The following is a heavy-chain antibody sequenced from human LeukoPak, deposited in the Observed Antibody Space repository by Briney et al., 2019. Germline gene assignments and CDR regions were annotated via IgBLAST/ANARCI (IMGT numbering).Heavy chain of an antibody. V-gene: IGHV1-69*06. J-gene: IGHJ4*02. CDR1: GCTFTGYY. CDR3: ARVHDDSSGYYLYYFDY. Sequence: SVKVSCKASGCTFTGYYMHWVRQAPGQGLEWMGGIIPIFGTANYAQKFQGRVTITADKSTSTAYMELSSLRSEDTAVYYCARVHDDSSGYYLYYFDYWGQGTLVTVSS. CDR2: IIPIFGTA. D-gene: IGHD3-22*01.